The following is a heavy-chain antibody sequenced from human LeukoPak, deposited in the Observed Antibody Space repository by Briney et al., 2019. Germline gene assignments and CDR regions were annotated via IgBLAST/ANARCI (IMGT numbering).Heavy chain of an antibody. J-gene: IGHJ6*02. CDR2: ISCNSGSI. V-gene: IGHV3-9*01. Sequence: PGRSLRLSCAASGFTFDDYAMHWVRQAPGKGLEWVSGISCNSGSIGYADSVKGRFTISRDNAKNSLYLQMNSLRAEDTALYYCAKESYCSGGSCYSSVIGDWYYYGMDVWGQGTTVTVSS. D-gene: IGHD2-15*01. CDR1: GFTFDDYA. CDR3: AKESYCSGGSCYSSVIGDWYYYGMDV.